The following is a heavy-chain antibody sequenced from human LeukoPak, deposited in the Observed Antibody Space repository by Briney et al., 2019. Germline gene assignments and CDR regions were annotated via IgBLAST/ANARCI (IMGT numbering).Heavy chain of an antibody. CDR3: ARALYVAAFDI. CDR1: GGSISSSNDY. V-gene: IGHV4-61*05. J-gene: IGHJ3*02. CDR2: IYYSGSA. D-gene: IGHD2/OR15-2a*01. Sequence: SETLSLTCTVSGGSISSSNDYWGWIRQPPGKGLEWIGYIYYSGSATYNPSLKSRVTISVDTSKNQFSLNLSSVTAAGTAVYYCARALYVAAFDIWGQGTMVTVSS.